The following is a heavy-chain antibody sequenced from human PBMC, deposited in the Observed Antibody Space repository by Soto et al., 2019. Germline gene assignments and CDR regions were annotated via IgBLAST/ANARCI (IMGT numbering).Heavy chain of an antibody. V-gene: IGHV4-59*01. J-gene: IGHJ3*01. CDR3: ARQIGDDPFDV. CDR1: GGSISTYY. CDR2: IYRTGST. Sequence: ETLTLSCPVSGGSISTYYWNWIRQSPGKGLEWIGYIYRTGSTHYNPSLNSRVAISLDTSRNKFSLKLNSVTAADTAVYFCARQIGDDPFDVWGQGTMVTVSS.